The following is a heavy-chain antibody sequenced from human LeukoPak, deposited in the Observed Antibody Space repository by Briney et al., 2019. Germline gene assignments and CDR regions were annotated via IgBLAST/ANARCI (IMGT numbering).Heavy chain of an antibody. CDR2: FFYSGIT. Sequence: SETLSLTCTVSGGSISSSSYYWGWIRQPPGKGLEWIGSFFYSGITYYNPSLKSRVTISVDTSKNQSSLKLSSVTAADTAVYYCARTSPYFYYGMDVWGQGTTVTVSS. D-gene: IGHD2-2*01. J-gene: IGHJ6*02. V-gene: IGHV4-39*07. CDR1: GGSISSSSYY. CDR3: ARTSPYFYYGMDV.